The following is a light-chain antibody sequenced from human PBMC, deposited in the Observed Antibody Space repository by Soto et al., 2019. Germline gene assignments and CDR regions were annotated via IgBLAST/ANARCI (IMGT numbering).Light chain of an antibody. J-gene: IGKJ3*01. Sequence: EIVLTQSPGTLSLSPGERATLSCRASQTFSSYLAWYQQKPGQAPRLLIYGASSRATGIPDRFSGSGSGTDFTLTISRLEPEDVAEYYCQQYGSSPPFTFGPGTKVIS. V-gene: IGKV3-20*01. CDR3: QQYGSSPPFT. CDR2: GAS. CDR1: QTFSSY.